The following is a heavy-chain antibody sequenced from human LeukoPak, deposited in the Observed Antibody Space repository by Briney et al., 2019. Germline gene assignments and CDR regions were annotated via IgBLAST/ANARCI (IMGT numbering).Heavy chain of an antibody. CDR3: ARVSRLNYDFWSGYYMDV. CDR2: ISSSSGSTI. J-gene: IGHJ6*03. CDR1: GFTFSDYY. Sequence: GGSLRLSCAASGFTFSDYYMSWIRQAPGKGLEWVSYISSSSGSTIYYADSVKGRFTISRENAKNSLYLQMNSLRAEDTAVYYCARVSRLNYDFWSGYYMDVWGKGTTVTVSS. D-gene: IGHD3-3*01. V-gene: IGHV3-11*01.